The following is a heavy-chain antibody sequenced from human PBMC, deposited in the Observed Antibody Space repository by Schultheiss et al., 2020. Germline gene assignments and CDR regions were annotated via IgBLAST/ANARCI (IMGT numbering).Heavy chain of an antibody. J-gene: IGHJ4*02. CDR3: ARHGSYQLLWY. D-gene: IGHD2-2*01. V-gene: IGHV4-59*01. CDR1: GGYISSYY. CDR2: IYYSGST. Sequence: SETLSLTCTVSGGYISSYYWSWIRQPPGKGLEWIGYIYYSGSTNYNPSLKSRVTISVDTSKNQFSLKLSSVTAADTAVYYCARHGSYQLLWYWGQGTLVTVSS.